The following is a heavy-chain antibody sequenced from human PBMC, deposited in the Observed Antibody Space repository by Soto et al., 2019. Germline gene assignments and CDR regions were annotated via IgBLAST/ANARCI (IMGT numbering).Heavy chain of an antibody. CDR3: ARDQGLGGPFDY. D-gene: IGHD1-26*01. CDR1: GFTFSSYS. CDR2: ISSSSSYI. J-gene: IGHJ4*02. V-gene: IGHV3-21*01. Sequence: GGSLRLSCAASGFTFSSYSMSWVRQAPGKGLEWVSSISSSSSYIYYADSVKGRFTISRDNAKNSLYLQMNSLRAEDTAVYYCARDQGLGGPFDYWGQGTLVTVSS.